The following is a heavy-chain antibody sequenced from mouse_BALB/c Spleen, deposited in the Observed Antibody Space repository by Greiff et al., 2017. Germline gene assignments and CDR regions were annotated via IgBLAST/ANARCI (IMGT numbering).Heavy chain of an antibody. CDR3: AREGTMITAFAY. CDR1: GYTFTDYA. Sequence: VQLQQSGAELVRPGVSVKISCKGSGYTFTDYAMHWVKQSHAKSLEWIGVISTYYGDASYNQKFKGKATMTVDKSSSTAYMELARLTSEDSAIYYCAREGTMITAFAYWGQGTLVTVSA. V-gene: IGHV1S137*01. CDR2: ISTYYGDA. D-gene: IGHD2-4*01. J-gene: IGHJ3*01.